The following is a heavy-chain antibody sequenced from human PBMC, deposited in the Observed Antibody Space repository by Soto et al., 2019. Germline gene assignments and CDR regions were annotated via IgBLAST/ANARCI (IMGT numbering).Heavy chain of an antibody. J-gene: IGHJ4*02. Sequence: QVQLVESGGGVVQPGRSLRLSCAASGFTFSSYGMHWVRQAPGKGLEWVAVIWYDGSNKYYAGSVKGRFTISRDNSKNTLYLQMNSLRAEDTAVYYCASSGRGVIEHFDYWGQGTLVTVSS. CDR1: GFTFSSYG. D-gene: IGHD3-10*01. CDR2: IWYDGSNK. CDR3: ASSGRGVIEHFDY. V-gene: IGHV3-33*01.